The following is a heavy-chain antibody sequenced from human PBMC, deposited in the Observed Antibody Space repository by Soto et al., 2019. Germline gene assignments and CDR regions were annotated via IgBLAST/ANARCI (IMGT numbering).Heavy chain of an antibody. D-gene: IGHD6-13*01. CDR3: ARQIAAADALDY. V-gene: IGHV1-69*12. CDR1: GGTFSSYA. J-gene: IGHJ4*02. Sequence: QVQLVQSGAEVKKPGSSVKVSCKASGGTFSSYAISWVRQAPGQGLEWMGGIIPIFGTANYAQKFQGRVTIXAXESTSTAYMELSSLRSEDTAVYYCARQIAAADALDYWGQGTLVTVSS. CDR2: IIPIFGTA.